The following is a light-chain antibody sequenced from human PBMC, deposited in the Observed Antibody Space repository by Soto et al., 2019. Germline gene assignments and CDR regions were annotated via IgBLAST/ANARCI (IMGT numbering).Light chain of an antibody. J-gene: IGKJ3*01. CDR2: AAS. V-gene: IGKV1-9*01. CDR1: QGISSY. CDR3: QQLNSYPFS. Sequence: DIQLTQAPSFLSASVGDRVTITCRASQGISSYLACYQQKPGKAPKLPIYAASTLQSVVPSRFSGSGSWTEFTLTISSLQPADFATYYCQQLNSYPFSFGPGTKVDIK.